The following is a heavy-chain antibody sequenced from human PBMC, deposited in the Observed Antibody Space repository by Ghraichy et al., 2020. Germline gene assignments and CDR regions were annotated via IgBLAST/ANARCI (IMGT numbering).Heavy chain of an antibody. CDR1: GYSFTSYW. V-gene: IGHV5-51*01. CDR2: IYPGDSDT. Sequence: GESLNISCKGSGYSFTSYWIGWVRQMPGKGLEWMGIIYPGDSDTRYSPSFQGQVTISADKSISTAYLQWSSLKASDTAMYYCARQGCSSTSCPAGGFDPWGQGTLVTVSS. CDR3: ARQGCSSTSCPAGGFDP. D-gene: IGHD2-2*01. J-gene: IGHJ5*02.